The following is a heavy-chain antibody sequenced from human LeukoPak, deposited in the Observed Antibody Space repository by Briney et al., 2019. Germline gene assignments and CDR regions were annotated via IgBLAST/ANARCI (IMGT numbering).Heavy chain of an antibody. D-gene: IGHD5-24*01. J-gene: IGHJ4*02. CDR3: ARRRDGPNDY. CDR2: IYPGDSDT. CDR1: GYSFTSYW. V-gene: IGHV5-51*01. Sequence: GESLKISCKGAGYSFTSYWIACVRQMPGKGLEWMGVIYPGDSDTRYSPSFQGQVTTSADKSISTAYLQWSSLKASDTAMYYCARRRDGPNDYWGQGTLVTVSS.